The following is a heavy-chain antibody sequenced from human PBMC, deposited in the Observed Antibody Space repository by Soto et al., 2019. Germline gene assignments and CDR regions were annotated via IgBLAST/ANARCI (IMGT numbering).Heavy chain of an antibody. V-gene: IGHV3-23*01. J-gene: IGHJ4*02. D-gene: IGHD3-22*01. Sequence: GGSLRLSCAASGFTFSSYAMSWVRQAPGKGLEWVSAISGSGGSTYYADSVKGRFTISRDNSKNTLYPQMNSLRAEDTAVYYCASIVVVTRDYWGQGTLVTVSS. CDR1: GFTFSSYA. CDR2: ISGSGGST. CDR3: ASIVVVTRDY.